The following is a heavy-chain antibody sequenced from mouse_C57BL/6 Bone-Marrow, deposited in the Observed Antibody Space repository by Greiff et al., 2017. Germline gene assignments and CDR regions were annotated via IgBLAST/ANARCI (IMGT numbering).Heavy chain of an antibody. CDR1: GYTFTSYW. CDR3: ASSPYSNYAY. Sequence: QVQLQQSGAELVKPGASVKLSCTASGYTFTSYWMHWVKQRPGRGLEWIGRIDPNSGGTKYNEKFKSKATLTVDKPTSTAYMQLSSLTSEDSAVYYCASSPYSNYAYWGQGTSVTVSS. D-gene: IGHD2-5*01. V-gene: IGHV1-72*01. CDR2: IDPNSGGT. J-gene: IGHJ4*01.